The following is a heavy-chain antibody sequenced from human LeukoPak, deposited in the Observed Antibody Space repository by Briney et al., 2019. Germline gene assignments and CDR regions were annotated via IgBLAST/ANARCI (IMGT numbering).Heavy chain of an antibody. CDR2: IIPIFGTA. Sequence: SVKVSCKASGGTFSSNGINWVRQAPGQGLEWMGRIIPIFGTANYAQKFQGRVTITTDESTNTAHMELTSLTSEDTAMYYCARGITFYYDNNGYSAFDYWGQGTLVTVSS. CDR3: ARGITFYYDNNGYSAFDY. J-gene: IGHJ4*02. V-gene: IGHV1-69*05. D-gene: IGHD3-22*01. CDR1: GGTFSSNG.